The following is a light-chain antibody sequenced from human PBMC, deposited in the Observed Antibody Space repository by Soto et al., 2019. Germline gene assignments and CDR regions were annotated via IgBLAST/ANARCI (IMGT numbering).Light chain of an antibody. V-gene: IGKV3-11*01. CDR1: QSVTSF. Sequence: EIVLTQSPATLSLSPGERATPSCRASQSVTSFLAWYQQKPGQAPRLLIYDASNRATGIPARFSGRGSGTDFTLTISSLEPEDFAVYYCQQRINWPLTFGGGTKVEIK. CDR3: QQRINWPLT. J-gene: IGKJ4*01. CDR2: DAS.